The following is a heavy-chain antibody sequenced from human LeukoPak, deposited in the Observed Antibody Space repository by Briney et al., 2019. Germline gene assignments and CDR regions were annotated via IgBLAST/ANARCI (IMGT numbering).Heavy chain of an antibody. V-gene: IGHV3-7*01. J-gene: IGHJ6*03. CDR1: GFTFSSYW. CDR3: ARDLGIDYYYYMDV. CDR2: IKQDGSEK. Sequence: GGSLRVSCAASGFTFSSYWMSWVRQAPGKGLEWVANIKQDGSEKYYVDSVKGRFTISRDNAKNSLYLQMNSLRAEDTAVYYCARDLGIDYYYYMDVWGKGTTVTVSS.